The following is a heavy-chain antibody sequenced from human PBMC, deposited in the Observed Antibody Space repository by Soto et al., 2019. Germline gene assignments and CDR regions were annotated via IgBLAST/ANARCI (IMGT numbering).Heavy chain of an antibody. J-gene: IGHJ4*02. CDR3: AREGSYSAYNFAHGIQLWSLDF. Sequence: SETLSLTCTVSGGSINTFYWSWVRQPAGKGLEWIGRIFSSGSTSFNPSLESRVAMSVDTSKNHFSLNLSSVTAADMAVYYCAREGSYSAYNFAHGIQLWSLDFWGQGALVNVS. CDR2: IFSSGST. CDR1: GGSINTFY. V-gene: IGHV4-4*07. D-gene: IGHD5-12*01.